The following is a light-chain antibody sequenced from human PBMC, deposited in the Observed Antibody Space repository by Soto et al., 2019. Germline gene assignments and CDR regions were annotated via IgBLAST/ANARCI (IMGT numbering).Light chain of an antibody. Sequence: EIVVTQSPATLSVSPGERVTLSCRASQSVRNKVAWYQQKPGQTPRVIIYDTSTRAADIPARFSGSGYGTYFTLTISSLQSEDFAVYYCQQYNIWRSITFGPRTRLE. V-gene: IGKV3-15*01. CDR3: QQYNIWRSIT. CDR2: DTS. J-gene: IGKJ5*01. CDR1: QSVRNK.